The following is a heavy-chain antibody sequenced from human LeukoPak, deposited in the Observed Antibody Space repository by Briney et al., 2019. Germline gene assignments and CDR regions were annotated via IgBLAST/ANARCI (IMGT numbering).Heavy chain of an antibody. V-gene: IGHV3-23*01. CDR2: ISGSGGST. Sequence: PGGSLRLSCAASGFTFSSYAVSWVRQAPGKGLEWVSAISGSGGSTYYADSVKGRFTISRDNSKNTLYLQMNSLRAEDTAVYYCAKPGPRRRLFVEYFQHWGQGPLVTVSS. CDR3: AKPGPRRRLFVEYFQH. CDR1: GFTFSSYA. J-gene: IGHJ1*01. D-gene: IGHD1-14*01.